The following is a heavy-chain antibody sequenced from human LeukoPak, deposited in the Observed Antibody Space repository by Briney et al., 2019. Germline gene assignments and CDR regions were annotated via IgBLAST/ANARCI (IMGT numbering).Heavy chain of an antibody. V-gene: IGHV3-66*01. D-gene: IGHD2-21*02. CDR2: IYSGGNT. J-gene: IGHJ4*02. Sequence: GGSLRLSCAASGFTVSSNYMSWVRQPPGKGLXXXXVIYSGGNTYYADSVKGRFTISRDNSKNTLSLQMNSLRAEDTAVYYCARGGSRGGDSFDYWGQGTLVTVSS. CDR1: GFTVSSNY. CDR3: ARGGSRGGDSFDY.